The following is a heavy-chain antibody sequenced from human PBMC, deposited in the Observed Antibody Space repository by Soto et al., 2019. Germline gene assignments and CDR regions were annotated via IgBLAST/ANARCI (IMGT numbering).Heavy chain of an antibody. D-gene: IGHD4-4*01. Sequence: QVQLVESGGGVVQPGRSLRLSCAASGFTFSSYAMHWVRQAPGKGVEWVAVISYDGSNKYYTDFVKGSFPISRDNSKNTLYLQMNSLRAEDTAVYYCARPLWRDDYNWGYFDLWGRGTLVTVSS. J-gene: IGHJ2*01. CDR2: ISYDGSNK. CDR3: ARPLWRDDYNWGYFDL. CDR1: GFTFSSYA. V-gene: IGHV3-30-3*01.